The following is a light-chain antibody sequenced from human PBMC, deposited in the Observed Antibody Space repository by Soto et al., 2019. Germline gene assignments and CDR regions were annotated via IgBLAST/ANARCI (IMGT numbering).Light chain of an antibody. V-gene: IGKV3-15*01. CDR1: QSVSSN. Sequence: EIVMTQSPATLSVSPGERATLSCRASQSVSSNLAWYQQKPGQAPRLLIYGASTRATGIPDRFSGSGSGTEFTITLSSLQSEDFAVYYCQQYNNWPRTFGQGTKVEIK. J-gene: IGKJ1*01. CDR3: QQYNNWPRT. CDR2: GAS.